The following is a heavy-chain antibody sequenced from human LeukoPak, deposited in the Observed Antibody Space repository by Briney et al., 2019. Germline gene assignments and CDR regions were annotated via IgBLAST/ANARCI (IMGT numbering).Heavy chain of an antibody. Sequence: SETLSLTCAVSTDSFSSHYWTWIRQPPGKGLEWIGYISYIGSTNYNPSLKSRVTISIDTSKNQFSLKLSSVTAADTAVYYCARDLVTVTRGFDIWGQGTMVSVSS. J-gene: IGHJ3*02. D-gene: IGHD4-17*01. CDR3: ARDLVTVTRGFDI. CDR2: ISYIGST. V-gene: IGHV4-59*11. CDR1: TDSFSSHY.